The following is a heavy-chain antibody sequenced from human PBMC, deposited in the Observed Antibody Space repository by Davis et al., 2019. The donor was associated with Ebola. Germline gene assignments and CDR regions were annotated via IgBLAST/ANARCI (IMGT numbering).Heavy chain of an antibody. V-gene: IGHV1-69*10. D-gene: IGHD3-10*01. Sequence: AASVKVSCKASGYTFNSHGISWVRQAPGQGLEWMGGTITLLDTTNYAQKFQGRATITADRSTSTFYMEMSSLTSDDTAVYYCTGGGSYYVLDYWGQGTLVTVSS. CDR1: GYTFNSHG. CDR3: TGGGSYYVLDY. CDR2: TITLLDTT. J-gene: IGHJ4*02.